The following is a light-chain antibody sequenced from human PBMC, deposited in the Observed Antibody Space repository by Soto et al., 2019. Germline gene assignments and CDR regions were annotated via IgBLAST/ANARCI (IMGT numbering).Light chain of an antibody. J-gene: IGLJ3*02. Sequence: QSALTQPASVSGSPGQSITISCTGTSRDVGGYNSVSWYQQHPGTAPKIIIYEVNNRPSGISNRFSGSKSGNTASLTISGLQPDDEADYYCSSYTTSSTWVFGGGTKLTVL. CDR1: SRDVGGYNS. CDR2: EVN. V-gene: IGLV2-14*01. CDR3: SSYTTSSTWV.